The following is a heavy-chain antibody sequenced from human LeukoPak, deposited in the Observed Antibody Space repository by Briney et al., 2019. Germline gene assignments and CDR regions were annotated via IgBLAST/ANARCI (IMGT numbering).Heavy chain of an antibody. CDR1: GFTFSSYG. D-gene: IGHD3-22*01. CDR3: ARDQLDYDDSSAYGRSFDY. V-gene: IGHV3-30*03. CDR2: ISYDGSHN. J-gene: IGHJ4*02. Sequence: PGGTLRLSCTASGFTFSSYGMSWVRQAPGKGLEGVAVISYDGSHNYYADSVKGRFTISRDSSKNTLYLQMNSLRAEDTAVYYCARDQLDYDDSSAYGRSFDYWGQGTLVTVSS.